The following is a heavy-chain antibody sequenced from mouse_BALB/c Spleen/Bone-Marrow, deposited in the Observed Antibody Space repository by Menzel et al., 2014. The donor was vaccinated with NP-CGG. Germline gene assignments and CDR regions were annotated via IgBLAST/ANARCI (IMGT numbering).Heavy chain of an antibody. V-gene: IGHV1S56*01. CDR1: GYTFTTYF. Sequence: QVQLQQSGPELVKPGASMRISCKASGYTFTTYFIHWVKQRPGQGLEWIGWIYPGNINIKYNENFKDKVTLTADKSSNTAHVQFSSLTSEDSAVYFCAIGDYYMSVMDYWGQGTSVTVSS. CDR3: AIGDYYMSVMDY. J-gene: IGHJ4*01. CDR2: IYPGNINI. D-gene: IGHD2-12*01.